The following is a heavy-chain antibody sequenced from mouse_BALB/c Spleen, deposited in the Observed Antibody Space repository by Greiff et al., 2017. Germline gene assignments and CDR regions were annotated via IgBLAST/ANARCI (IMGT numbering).Heavy chain of an antibody. D-gene: IGHD1-1*01. J-gene: IGHJ4*01. Sequence: EVQGVESGGDLVKPGGSLKLSCAASGFTFSSYGMSWVRQTPDKRLEWVATISSGGSYTYYPDSVKGRFTISRDNAKNTLYLQMSSLKSEDTAMYYCARDYYGSDYYAMDYWGQGTSVTVSS. CDR3: ARDYYGSDYYAMDY. CDR1: GFTFSSYG. CDR2: ISSGGSYT. V-gene: IGHV5-6*01.